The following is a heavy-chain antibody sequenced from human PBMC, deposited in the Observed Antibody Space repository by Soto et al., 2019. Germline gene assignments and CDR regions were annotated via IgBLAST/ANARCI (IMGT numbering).Heavy chain of an antibody. D-gene: IGHD2-15*01. CDR3: ARDLGGWPDY. CDR1: GGTFSSYA. V-gene: IGHV1-69*05. Sequence: ASVKVSCKASGGTFSSYAISWVRQAPGQRLEWMGGIIAIYGTAKYSQKFQGRVTITTDTSASTAYMELSSLRSEDTAVYYCARDLGGWPDYWGQGTLVTVSS. J-gene: IGHJ4*02. CDR2: IIAIYGTA.